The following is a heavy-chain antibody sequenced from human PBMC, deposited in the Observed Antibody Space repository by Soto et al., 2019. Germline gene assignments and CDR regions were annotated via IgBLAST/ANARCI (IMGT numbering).Heavy chain of an antibody. CDR3: ARDKDSSARPRAEFDS. V-gene: IGHV1-46*01. Sequence: QGHLVQSGAEVKRPGASVRVSCESSGYMFTSYFIHWVRQAPGQGLEWVGVINPSDGTTTYAQKFQARITMTRDTSTTTVDMELSSLRSEDTAVYYCARDKDSSARPRAEFDSWGQGTLITVSS. CDR1: GYMFTSYF. D-gene: IGHD6-19*01. CDR2: INPSDGTT. J-gene: IGHJ4*02.